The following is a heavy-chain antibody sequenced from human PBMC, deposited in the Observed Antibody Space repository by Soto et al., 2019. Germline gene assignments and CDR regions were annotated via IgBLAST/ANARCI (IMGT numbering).Heavy chain of an antibody. J-gene: IGHJ4*02. V-gene: IGHV4-4*02. CDR3: ARERGYCNSTSCYATDY. Sequence: QVQLQESGPGLVKPSGTLSLTCAVSGGSISSSNWWSWVRQPPGKGLEWVGEIYHSGSTNYNPSLKSRVTISVDKAKNQFSLKLSSVTAADTAVYYCARERGYCNSTSCYATDYWGQGTLVTVSS. CDR1: GGSISSSNW. D-gene: IGHD2-2*01. CDR2: IYHSGST.